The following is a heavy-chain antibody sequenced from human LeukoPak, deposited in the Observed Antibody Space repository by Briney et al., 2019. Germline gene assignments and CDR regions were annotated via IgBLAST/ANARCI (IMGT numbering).Heavy chain of an antibody. J-gene: IGHJ4*02. Sequence: ASVKVSCKASGYTFTGYYMHWVRQAPGQGHEWMGWINPNSGGTNYAQKFQGRVTMTRDTSISTAYMELSRLRSDDTAVYYCARAHSSGWYVDYWGQGTLVTVSS. D-gene: IGHD6-19*01. CDR2: INPNSGGT. CDR3: ARAHSSGWYVDY. CDR1: GYTFTGYY. V-gene: IGHV1-2*02.